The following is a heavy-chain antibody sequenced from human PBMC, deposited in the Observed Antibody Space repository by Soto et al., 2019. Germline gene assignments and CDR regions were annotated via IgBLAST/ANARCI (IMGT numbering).Heavy chain of an antibody. CDR1: GFTFSNAW. D-gene: IGHD3-22*01. V-gene: IGHV3-15*07. CDR2: IKSKTDGGTT. Sequence: GGSLRLSCAASGFTFSNAWMSWVRQAPGKGLEWVGRIKSKTDGGTTDYAAPVKGRFTISRDDSKNTLYLQMNSLKTEDTAVYYCTTDSYYYDSSGYYLRVLFDCWGQGTLVTVSS. CDR3: TTDSYYYDSSGYYLRVLFDC. J-gene: IGHJ4*02.